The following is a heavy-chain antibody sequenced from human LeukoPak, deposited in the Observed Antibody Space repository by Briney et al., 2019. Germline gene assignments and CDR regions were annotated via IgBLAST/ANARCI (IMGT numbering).Heavy chain of an antibody. J-gene: IGHJ4*02. CDR1: GFTFSSNP. Sequence: GGSLRLSCEASGFTFSSNPMAWVRQAPGKGLEWVSIMTTSGTTHYADSVKGRFTISRDNSKNTLYLQMNSLRAEDTAVYYCAKERATTTAFDYWGQGTLVTVSS. D-gene: IGHD1-26*01. CDR2: MTTSGTT. V-gene: IGHV3-23*01. CDR3: AKERATTTAFDY.